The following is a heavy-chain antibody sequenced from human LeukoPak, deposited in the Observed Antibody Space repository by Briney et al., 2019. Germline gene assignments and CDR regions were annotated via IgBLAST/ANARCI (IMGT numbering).Heavy chain of an antibody. V-gene: IGHV4-39*01. Sequence: SETLSLTCTVSGVSIRSSNSYWGWIRQPPGKGLEWIGSNYYSGNTYSNASLKSQVSISLDTSKNQFSLRLTSVTAADTAVYYCARTYYDILTGYYSGGGPFDYWGQGTLVTVSS. CDR1: GVSIRSSNSY. J-gene: IGHJ4*02. D-gene: IGHD3-9*01. CDR2: NYYSGNT. CDR3: ARTYYDILTGYYSGGGPFDY.